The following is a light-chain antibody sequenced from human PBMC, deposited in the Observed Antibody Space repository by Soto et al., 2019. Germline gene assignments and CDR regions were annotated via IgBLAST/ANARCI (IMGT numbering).Light chain of an antibody. CDR3: MQPLQTPRT. CDR1: QSLLQSNGYNY. J-gene: IGKJ1*01. Sequence: DIVMTQSPLSLPVTPGEPASISCRSSQSLLQSNGYNYLDWYLQKPGQSPQLLIYLGSHRASGVADRFSGSGSGTDVTLKISRVEAEDGGVYYCMQPLQTPRTFGQGTKVEIK. CDR2: LGS. V-gene: IGKV2-28*01.